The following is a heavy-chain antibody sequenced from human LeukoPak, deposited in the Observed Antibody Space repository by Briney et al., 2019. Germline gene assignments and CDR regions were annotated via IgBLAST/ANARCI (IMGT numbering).Heavy chain of an antibody. V-gene: IGHV3-23*01. CDR2: IRSGGST. CDR1: AFTFSNYD. D-gene: IGHD1-26*01. J-gene: IGHJ4*02. CDR3: AKDLPGGGWEPLLDY. Sequence: GRCLRLSCAASAFTFSNYDMTWVRQAPGKGLEWVSTIRSGGSTYYADSVKGRFTISGDNAKNTLNLQMISLRAEDTAVYCCAKDLPGGGWEPLLDYWGQGTLVTVSS.